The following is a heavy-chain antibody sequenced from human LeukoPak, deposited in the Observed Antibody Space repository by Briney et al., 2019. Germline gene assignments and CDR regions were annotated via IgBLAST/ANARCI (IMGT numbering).Heavy chain of an antibody. D-gene: IGHD3-22*01. V-gene: IGHV3-53*01. J-gene: IGHJ5*02. Sequence: GGSLRLSCAASGFTASSNYMSWVRQAPGKGLEWVSVIYSGGSTYYADSVKGRFTISRDNSKNTLYLQMNSLRAEDTAVYYCARENYYDRNWFDPWGQGTLVTVSS. CDR1: GFTASSNY. CDR2: IYSGGST. CDR3: ARENYYDRNWFDP.